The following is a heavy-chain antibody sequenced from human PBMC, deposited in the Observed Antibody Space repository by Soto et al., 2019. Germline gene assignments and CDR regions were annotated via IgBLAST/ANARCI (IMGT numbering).Heavy chain of an antibody. Sequence: GGSLRLSCSASGFTFSSYAMHWVRQAPGKGLEYVSAISSNGGSTYYADSVKGRFTISIDNSKNTLYLQMSSLRAEDTAVYYCVKHLLVDTAMADYWGQGTLVTVSS. J-gene: IGHJ4*02. CDR1: GFTFSSYA. CDR3: VKHLLVDTAMADY. D-gene: IGHD5-18*01. V-gene: IGHV3-64D*06. CDR2: ISSNGGST.